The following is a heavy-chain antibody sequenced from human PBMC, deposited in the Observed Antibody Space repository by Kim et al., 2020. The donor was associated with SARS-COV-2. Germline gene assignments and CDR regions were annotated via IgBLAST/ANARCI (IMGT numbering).Heavy chain of an antibody. J-gene: IGHJ4*02. CDR3: ARGEYYGSGSYYYFDY. CDR1: GFTFSSYG. V-gene: IGHV3-33*01. D-gene: IGHD3-10*01. Sequence: GGSLRLSCAASGFTFSSYGMHWVRQAPGKGLEWVAVIWYDGSNKYYADSVKGRFTISRDNSKNTLYLQMNSLRAEDTAVYYCARGEYYGSGSYYYFDYWGQGTLVTVSS. CDR2: IWYDGSNK.